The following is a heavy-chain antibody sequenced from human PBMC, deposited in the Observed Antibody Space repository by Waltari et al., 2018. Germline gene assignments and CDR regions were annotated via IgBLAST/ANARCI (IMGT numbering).Heavy chain of an antibody. CDR2: MNPNSGNT. J-gene: IGHJ4*02. Sequence: QVQLVQSGAEVKKPGASVKVSCTASGYTFTSYDINWLRQATGQGLEWMGWMNPNSGNTGYAQKFQGRVTMTRNTSISTAYMELSSLRSEDTAVYYCAREPYSSELLDYWGQGTLVTVSS. CDR1: GYTFTSYD. D-gene: IGHD6-19*01. CDR3: AREPYSSELLDY. V-gene: IGHV1-8*01.